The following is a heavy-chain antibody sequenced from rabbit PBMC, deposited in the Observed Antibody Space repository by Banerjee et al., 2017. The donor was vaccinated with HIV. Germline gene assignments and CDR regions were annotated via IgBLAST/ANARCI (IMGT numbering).Heavy chain of an antibody. Sequence: QEQLEESGGDLVKPGRSLTLTCTASGFSFSDKYVMSWVRQAPGKGLEWIGYIDPVFGYTDYATWAKGRFTISKTSSTTVTLQMSSLTAADTATYFCVRASSRGYHDWLDLWGQGTLVTVS. D-gene: IGHD1-1*01. CDR1: GFSFSDKYV. V-gene: IGHV1S45*01. J-gene: IGHJ5*01. CDR2: IDPVFGYT. CDR3: VRASSRGYHDWLDL.